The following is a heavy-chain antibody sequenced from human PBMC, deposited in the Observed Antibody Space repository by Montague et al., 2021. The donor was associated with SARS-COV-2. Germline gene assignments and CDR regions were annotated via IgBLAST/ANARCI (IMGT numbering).Heavy chain of an antibody. J-gene: IGHJ6*02. CDR3: ASHCGGGRCYFGMDV. CDR2: ISHGGGT. Sequence: ETLSLTCDVYGGSFSSYWSWIRQPPGRGLEWVGQISHGGGTNYKPSLKSRVTISVDTSKNQVSLKLSSVAAADTAVYYCASHCGGGRCYFGMDVWGQGTTVTVSS. D-gene: IGHD2-15*01. V-gene: IGHV4-34*01. CDR1: GGSFSSY.